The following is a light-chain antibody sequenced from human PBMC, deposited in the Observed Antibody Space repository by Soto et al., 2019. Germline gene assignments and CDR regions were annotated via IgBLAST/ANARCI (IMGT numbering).Light chain of an antibody. CDR3: SSYTTSSTLV. CDR1: SSDVVGYNY. Sequence: QSALTQPASVSVSPGQSITISCTGTSSDVVGYNYVSWYQQHPGKAPKLMIYDVSYRPSGVSHRFSGSKSGNTASLTISGLQAEDEADYYCSSYTTSSTLVFGGGTKVTVL. V-gene: IGLV2-14*03. CDR2: DVS. J-gene: IGLJ2*01.